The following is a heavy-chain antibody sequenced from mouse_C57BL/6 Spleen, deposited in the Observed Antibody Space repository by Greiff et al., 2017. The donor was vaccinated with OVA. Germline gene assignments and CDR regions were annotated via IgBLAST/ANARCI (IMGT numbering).Heavy chain of an antibody. V-gene: IGHV6-3*01. D-gene: IGHD2-4*01. CDR2: IRLKSDNYAT. CDR1: GFTFSNYW. Sequence: EVKLQESGGGLVQPGGSMKLSCVASGFTFSNYWMNWVRQSPEKGLEWVAQIRLKSDNYATHYAESVKGRFTISRDDSKSSVYLQMNNLRAEDTGIYYCTDDYVWFAYWGQGTLVTVSA. J-gene: IGHJ3*01. CDR3: TDDYVWFAY.